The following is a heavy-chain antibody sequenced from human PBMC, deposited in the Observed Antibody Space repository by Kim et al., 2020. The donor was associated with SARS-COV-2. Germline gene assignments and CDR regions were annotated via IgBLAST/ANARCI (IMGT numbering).Heavy chain of an antibody. CDR2: IKPDGSET. CDR3: ARGGLGGAFDY. J-gene: IGHJ4*02. V-gene: IGHV3-7*01. D-gene: IGHD1-26*01. Sequence: LSLTCAASGSRFGNYWMTWVRQAPGKGLEWVAIIKPDGSETSYVDSVKGRFTISRDNAKNALSLQMNSLRAEDTAMYYCARGGLGGAFDYWGQGTLVTVSP. CDR1: GSRFGNYW.